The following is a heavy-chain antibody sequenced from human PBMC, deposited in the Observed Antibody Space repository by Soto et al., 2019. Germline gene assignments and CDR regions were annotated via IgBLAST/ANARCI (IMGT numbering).Heavy chain of an antibody. D-gene: IGHD2-2*01. CDR2: IDPSDSYT. Sequence: PGECLKISCKGPGYSFTRYWISWVRQMPGKGLEWMGRIDPSDSYTNYSPSFQGHVTISADKSISTAYLQWSSLKASDTAMYYCARRCSSTSCYLYGMDVWGQGTTVTVSS. J-gene: IGHJ6*02. CDR1: GYSFTRYW. V-gene: IGHV5-10-1*01. CDR3: ARRCSSTSCYLYGMDV.